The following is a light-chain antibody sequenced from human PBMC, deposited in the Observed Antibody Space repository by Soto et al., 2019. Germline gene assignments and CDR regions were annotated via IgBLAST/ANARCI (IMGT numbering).Light chain of an antibody. CDR1: QGIGTY. J-gene: IGKJ4*01. V-gene: IGKV1-9*01. Sequence: DIPLTQPPSFLSASIGDRVTITCRASQGIGTYLAWYQQKPGKAPRLLIYAESTLQSGVPSRFSGSGSGTEFTLTIRSLLPEDFATYYGQQVESYPVTFGGGTKVDIK. CDR3: QQVESYPVT. CDR2: AES.